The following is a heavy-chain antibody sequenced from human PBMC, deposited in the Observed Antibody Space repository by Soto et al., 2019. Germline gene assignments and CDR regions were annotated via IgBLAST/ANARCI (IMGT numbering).Heavy chain of an antibody. CDR1: GGSINTYY. CDR3: ARGRTVRNYADDSSDYFYFFDY. D-gene: IGHD3-22*01. CDR2: IHYSGIT. J-gene: IGHJ4*02. V-gene: IGHV4-59*01. Sequence: SETLSLTCTVSGGSINTYYWSWIRQAPGLGMEWIGYIHYSGITNYNPSLKSRVTISVDRSKNQFSLKLTSANAADTAVYYCARGRTVRNYADDSSDYFYFFDYWGQGTQVTVSS.